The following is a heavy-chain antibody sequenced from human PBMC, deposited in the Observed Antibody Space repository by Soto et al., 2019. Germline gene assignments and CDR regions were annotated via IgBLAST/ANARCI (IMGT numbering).Heavy chain of an antibody. Sequence: ASVKVSCKASGGTFSSYAISWVRQAPGQGLEWMGGIIPIFGTANYARKFQGRVTITADESTRTAYMELSSLRSEDTAVYYCARDTGWELLYYSVMDVWGQGTTVTVSS. D-gene: IGHD1-26*01. CDR3: ARDTGWELLYYSVMDV. CDR2: IIPIFGTA. J-gene: IGHJ6*02. CDR1: GGTFSSYA. V-gene: IGHV1-69*13.